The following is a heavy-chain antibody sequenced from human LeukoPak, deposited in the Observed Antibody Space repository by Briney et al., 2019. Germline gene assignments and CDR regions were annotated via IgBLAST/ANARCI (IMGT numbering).Heavy chain of an antibody. CDR2: INPNSGDT. CDR3: ARDGGLDH. J-gene: IGHJ4*02. Sequence: VASVKVSCKVSGYTFTGYYMHWVRQAPGPGLEWMGWINPNSGDTNYAQKFQGRVTLTRDTSISTAYMELSGLRSDDMAVYYCARDGGLDHWGQGTLVTVSS. CDR1: GYTFTGYY. D-gene: IGHD4-23*01. V-gene: IGHV1-2*02.